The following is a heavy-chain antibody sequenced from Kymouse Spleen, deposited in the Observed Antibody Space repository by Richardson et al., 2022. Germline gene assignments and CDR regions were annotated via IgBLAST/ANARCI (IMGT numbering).Heavy chain of an antibody. J-gene: IGHJ4*02. CDR2: IYYSGST. V-gene: IGHV4-39*01. CDR3: ARWRFLEWLLYLYYFDY. Sequence: QLQLQESGPGLVKPSETLSLTCTVSGGSISSSSYYWGWIRQPPGKGLEWIGSIYYSGSTYYNPSLKSRVTISVDTSKNQFSLKLSSVTAADTAVYYCARWRFLEWLLYLYYFDYWGQGTLVTVSS. CDR1: GGSISSSSYY. D-gene: IGHD3-3*01.